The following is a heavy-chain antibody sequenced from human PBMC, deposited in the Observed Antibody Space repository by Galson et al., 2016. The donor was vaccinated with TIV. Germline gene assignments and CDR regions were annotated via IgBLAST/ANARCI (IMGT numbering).Heavy chain of an antibody. J-gene: IGHJ1*01. CDR1: GGSISNGGYF. CDR3: ARWADSGSYYDYFQD. V-gene: IGHV4-31*03. D-gene: IGHD1-26*01. Sequence: TLSLTCNVSGGSISNGGYFWSWIRLHPGKGLEWIGNIYYSGSTYYNPSLKRRVTISVDTSQNQFSLILRSVTAADTAVYYCARWADSGSYYDYFQDWGQGTLVTVSS. CDR2: IYYSGST.